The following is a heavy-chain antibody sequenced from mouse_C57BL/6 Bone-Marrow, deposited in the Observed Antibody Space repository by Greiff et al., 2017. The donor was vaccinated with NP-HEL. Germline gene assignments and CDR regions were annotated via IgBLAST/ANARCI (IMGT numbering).Heavy chain of an antibody. CDR2: IDPNSGGT. V-gene: IGHV1-72*01. Sequence: QVQLQQPGAELVKPGASVKRSCKASGYTFTSHWMHWVKQRPGRGLEWIGRIDPNSGGTKYNEKFKSKATLTVDKPASTAYMQLSGLSSEDSAVYSCARGDLWYFDVWGTWTTVSVSS. D-gene: IGHD3-3*01. CDR3: ARGDLWYFDV. J-gene: IGHJ1*03. CDR1: GYTFTSHW.